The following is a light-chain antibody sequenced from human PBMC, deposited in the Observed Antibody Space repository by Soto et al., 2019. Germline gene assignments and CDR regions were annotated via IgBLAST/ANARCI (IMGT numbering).Light chain of an antibody. CDR1: TSNIGAYYH. Sequence: QSVLTQPPSVSGSPGQRVSISCTGSTSNIGAYYHVPWYQQFPGTAPKLLMYDNTNRPSGVPDRFSGSKSGTSASLAITGLQAEDEADYYCQSYTSSLSSYVFGTGTKLTVL. CDR2: DNT. J-gene: IGLJ1*01. V-gene: IGLV1-40*01. CDR3: QSYTSSLSSYV.